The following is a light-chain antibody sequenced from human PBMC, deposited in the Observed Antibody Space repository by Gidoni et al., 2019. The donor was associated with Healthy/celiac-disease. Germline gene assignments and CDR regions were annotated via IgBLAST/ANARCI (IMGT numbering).Light chain of an antibody. CDR2: DAS. J-gene: IGKJ2*01. Sequence: DIQMTQSPSTLSASVGNRVTITCRASQRISSWLAWYQQKPGKAPKLLIYDASSLESGVPSRFSGSGSGTEFTLTIISLQPDDFATYYCQQYRTFGQGTKLEIK. V-gene: IGKV1-5*01. CDR3: QQYRT. CDR1: QRISSW.